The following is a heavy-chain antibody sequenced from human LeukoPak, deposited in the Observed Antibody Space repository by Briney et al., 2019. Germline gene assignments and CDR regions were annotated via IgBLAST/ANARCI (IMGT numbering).Heavy chain of an antibody. D-gene: IGHD6-6*01. CDR3: ARFGRDSSSSLAPGFSGYYGMDV. CDR2: IIPILGIA. Sequence: SVKVSCKASGGTFSSYAISWVRQAPGQGLEWMGRIIPILGIANYAQKFQGRVTITADKSTSTAYMELSSLRSEDTAVYYCARFGRDSSSSLAPGFSGYYGMDVWAKGPRSPSP. V-gene: IGHV1-69*04. J-gene: IGHJ6*02. CDR1: GGTFSSYA.